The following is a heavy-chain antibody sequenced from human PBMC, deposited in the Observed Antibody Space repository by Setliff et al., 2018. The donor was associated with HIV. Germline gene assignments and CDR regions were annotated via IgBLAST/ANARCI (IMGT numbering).Heavy chain of an antibody. V-gene: IGHV3-53*01. J-gene: IGHJ5*02. CDR2: IYSDGRT. CDR1: GLNVGSYH. Sequence: GGSLRLSCAASGLNVGSYHMGWVRQAPGKGLEWVSVIYSDGRTHYADSVKGLFTLSRDNSNNMMHLQMNGLRPEDTAVYYCAKGVKWLDPWGQGTLVTVSS. CDR3: AKGVKWLDP. D-gene: IGHD3-16*01.